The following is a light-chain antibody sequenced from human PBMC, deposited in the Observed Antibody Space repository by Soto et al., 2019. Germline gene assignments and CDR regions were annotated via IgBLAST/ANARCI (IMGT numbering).Light chain of an antibody. CDR3: QQSFTTPFT. Sequence: DIQMTQSPSSLSTSVGDKVTITCRASQSISKYLNWYQQKPGKAPKLLISVASSLQSEVPSRFSGDGSETDFTLCISSLQPEDSATYYCQQSFTTPFTFGPGTKVDVK. J-gene: IGKJ3*01. CDR2: VAS. CDR1: QSISKY. V-gene: IGKV1-39*01.